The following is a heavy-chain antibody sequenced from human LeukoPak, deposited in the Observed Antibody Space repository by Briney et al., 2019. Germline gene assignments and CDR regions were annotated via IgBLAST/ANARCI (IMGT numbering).Heavy chain of an antibody. CDR3: ARDGPQLWSYYYGMDV. Sequence: EASVKVSCKASGGTFGSYAISWVRQAPGQGLEWMGGIIPIFGTANYAQKFQGRVTITADESTSTAYMELSSLRSEDTAVYYCARDGPQLWSYYYGMDVWGQGTTVTVSS. J-gene: IGHJ6*02. CDR2: IIPIFGTA. D-gene: IGHD5-18*01. CDR1: GGTFGSYA. V-gene: IGHV1-69*13.